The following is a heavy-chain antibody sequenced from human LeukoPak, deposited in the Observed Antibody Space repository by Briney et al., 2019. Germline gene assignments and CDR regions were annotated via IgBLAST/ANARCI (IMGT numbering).Heavy chain of an antibody. Sequence: SETLSLTCTVYGGSFSGYYWSWIRQPPGKGLEWIGEINHSGSTNYNPSLKSRVTISVDTSKNQFSLKLSSVTAADTAVYYCARAGYNWNDKRFDYWGQGTLVTVSP. V-gene: IGHV4-34*01. CDR3: ARAGYNWNDKRFDY. CDR1: GGSFSGYY. J-gene: IGHJ4*02. CDR2: INHSGST. D-gene: IGHD1-20*01.